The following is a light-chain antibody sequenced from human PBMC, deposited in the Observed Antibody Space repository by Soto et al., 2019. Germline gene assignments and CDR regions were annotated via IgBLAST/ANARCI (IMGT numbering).Light chain of an antibody. V-gene: IGKV1-9*01. J-gene: IGKJ2*01. CDR2: AAS. CDR1: QGIASY. Sequence: IQLTQSPSSLSASVGDRVTITCRASQGIASYLAWYQQKPGKAPKLLIYAASTLQSGVPSRFSGSGSGTDFTLTISSLQPEDFETYYCQHLHTYPYTFGQGTKVDI. CDR3: QHLHTYPYT.